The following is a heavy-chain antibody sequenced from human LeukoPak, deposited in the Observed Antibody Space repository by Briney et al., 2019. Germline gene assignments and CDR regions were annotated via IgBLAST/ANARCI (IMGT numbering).Heavy chain of an antibody. CDR3: AKDRPRYCTNGVCYYDY. CDR2: IYYSGST. J-gene: IGHJ4*02. V-gene: IGHV4-31*03. D-gene: IGHD2-8*01. Sequence: SQTLPLTCTVSGGSISSGGYYWSWIRQHPGKGLEWIGYIYYSGSTYYNPSLKSRVTISVDTSKNQFSLKLSSVTAADTAVYYCAKDRPRYCTNGVCYYDYWGQGTLVTVSS. CDR1: GGSISSGGYY.